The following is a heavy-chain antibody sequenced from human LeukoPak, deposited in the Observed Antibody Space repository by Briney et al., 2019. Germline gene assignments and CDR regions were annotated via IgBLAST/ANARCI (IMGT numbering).Heavy chain of an antibody. CDR1: GGSISSYVHY. Sequence: SETLSLTCTVAGGSISSYVHYWVWIPPAPGKGVEGFGSLLYNGNTWYNLSLESRVTISVDASENQFSLRLTSVNAADTALYFCTRRGSGNGGTYAGMDVWGPGTSVTVSS. CDR3: TRRGSGNGGTYAGMDV. CDR2: LLYNGNT. V-gene: IGHV4-39*01. J-gene: IGHJ6*02. D-gene: IGHD1-26*01.